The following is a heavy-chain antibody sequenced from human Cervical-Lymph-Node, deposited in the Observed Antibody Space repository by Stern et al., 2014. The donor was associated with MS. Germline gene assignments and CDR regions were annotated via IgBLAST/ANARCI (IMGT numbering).Heavy chain of an antibody. CDR2: INPNSGVT. Sequence: QVQLVQSGAEVKKPGASVKVSCKAYGFTFTGYLMHWVRQAPGQGLEWMGWINPNSGVTNYAQKFQGRVTMTRDTSIHTAYMELNRLTSDDTALYWCARDTSRSSPNFWGQGTPVTVSS. CDR3: ARDTSRSSPNF. D-gene: IGHD6-6*01. CDR1: GFTFTGYL. V-gene: IGHV1-2*02. J-gene: IGHJ4*02.